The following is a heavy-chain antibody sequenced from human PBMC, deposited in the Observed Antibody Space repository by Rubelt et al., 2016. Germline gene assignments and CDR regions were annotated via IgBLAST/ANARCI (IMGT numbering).Heavy chain of an antibody. V-gene: IGHV1-2*02. Sequence: RGLEWMGWINPNSGGTNYAQKFQGRVTMTRDTSISTAYMELSRLRSDDTAVYYFARSLGFMVRGVLDYWGQGTLVTVSS. CDR2: INPNSGGT. D-gene: IGHD3-10*01. J-gene: IGHJ4*02. CDR3: ARSLGFMVRGVLDY.